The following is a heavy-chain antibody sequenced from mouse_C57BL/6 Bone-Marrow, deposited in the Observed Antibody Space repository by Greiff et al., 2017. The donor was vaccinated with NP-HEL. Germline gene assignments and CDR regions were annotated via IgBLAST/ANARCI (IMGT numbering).Heavy chain of an antibody. J-gene: IGHJ2*01. D-gene: IGHD3-2*02. Sequence: VQLQQPGTELVQPGASVKLSCKASGYTFTSYWMHWLKPRPGQGLEWIGNINPNNGGTNDNEKFKTQATLTVDKSSSTAYMQLSSLTAEDAAFYYGARDSGSALDYWGQGTTLTVSS. CDR3: ARDSGSALDY. CDR1: GYTFTSYW. CDR2: INPNNGGT. V-gene: IGHV1-53*01.